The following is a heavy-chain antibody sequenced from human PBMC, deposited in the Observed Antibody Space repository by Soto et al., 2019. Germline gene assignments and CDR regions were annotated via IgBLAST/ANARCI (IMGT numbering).Heavy chain of an antibody. CDR2: IHHSGST. D-gene: IGHD4-17*01. CDR1: GGSISSSYW. J-gene: IGHJ3*02. CDR3: ARDWEDDYGAASGAFDI. V-gene: IGHV4-4*02. Sequence: QVQLQESGPGLVKPSGTLSLTCAVSGGSISSSYWWSWVRQPPGKGLEWIAEIHHSGSTNYNPSLKSRVTISVDKSKNQFSLNLSSVNAADTAVYYCARDWEDDYGAASGAFDIWGQGTKVTVSS.